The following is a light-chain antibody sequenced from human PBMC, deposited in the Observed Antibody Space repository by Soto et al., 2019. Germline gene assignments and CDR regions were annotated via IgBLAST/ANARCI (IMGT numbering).Light chain of an antibody. CDR1: QSLLXXDXXXY. J-gene: IGKJ4*01. Sequence: DIVMTXXPLPLPVTPGEPASISCRASQSLLXXDXXXYVDWYLQKPGQSPQLLIYLGSNRASGVXDXXXXXXXXXXXXLKISRVEAEDVGVYFCMQSLHTPPTFGGGTKVEXK. V-gene: IGKV2-28*01. CDR3: MQSLHTPPT. CDR2: LGS.